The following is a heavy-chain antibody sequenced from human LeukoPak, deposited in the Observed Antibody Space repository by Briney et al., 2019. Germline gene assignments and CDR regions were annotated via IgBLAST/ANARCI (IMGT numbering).Heavy chain of an antibody. J-gene: IGHJ4*02. D-gene: IGHD6-13*01. Sequence: SETLSLTCTVSGGSISSYYWSWIRQPPGKGLEWIGYIYYSGSTNYNPSLKSRVTISVDTSENQFSLKLSSVTAADTAVYYCARSASPYSSSSDYYYFDYWGQGTLVTVSS. V-gene: IGHV4-59*01. CDR3: ARSASPYSSSSDYYYFDY. CDR2: IYYSGST. CDR1: GGSISSYY.